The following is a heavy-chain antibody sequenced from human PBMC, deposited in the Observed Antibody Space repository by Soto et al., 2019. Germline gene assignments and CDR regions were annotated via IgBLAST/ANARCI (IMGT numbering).Heavy chain of an antibody. V-gene: IGHV4-4*02. CDR2: IYHSGST. Sequence: TSETLSLTCAVSGGSISSSNWWSWVRQPPGKGLEWIGEIYHSGSTNYNPSLKSRVTISVDKSKNQFSLKLSSVTAADTAVYYCARDPGPYSSGWYYWGQGTLVTVSS. J-gene: IGHJ4*02. CDR3: ARDPGPYSSGWYY. CDR1: GGSISSSNW. D-gene: IGHD6-19*01.